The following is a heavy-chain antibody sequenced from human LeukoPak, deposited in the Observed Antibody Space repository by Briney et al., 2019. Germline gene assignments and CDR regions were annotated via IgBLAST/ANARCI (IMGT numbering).Heavy chain of an antibody. J-gene: IGHJ6*02. CDR2: IYYSGST. Sequence: SETLSLTCTVSGGSISSYYWSWIRQPPGKGLEWIGYIYYSGSTNYNPSLKSRVTISVDTSRSRFSLKLNSATAADTAVYYCARGFLGLNGGVWGQGTTVTVSS. V-gene: IGHV4-59*12. D-gene: IGHD1-26*01. CDR3: ARGFLGLNGGV. CDR1: GGSISSYY.